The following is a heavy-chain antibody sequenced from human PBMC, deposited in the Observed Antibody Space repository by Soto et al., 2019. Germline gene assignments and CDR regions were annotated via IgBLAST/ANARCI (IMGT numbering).Heavy chain of an antibody. CDR3: ARGRAGPTGVFAY. CDR1: GGTFSSYA. V-gene: IGHV1-69*01. CDR2: IIPIFGTA. D-gene: IGHD3-10*01. Sequence: QVQLVQSGAEVKKPGSSVKVSCKASGGTFSSYAISWVRQAPGQGLEWMGGIIPIFGTANYAQKFQGRVTITADESPSKAYWELSSLRSGDTPLYYCARGRAGPTGVFAYWGQEPWSPSPQ. J-gene: IGHJ4*01.